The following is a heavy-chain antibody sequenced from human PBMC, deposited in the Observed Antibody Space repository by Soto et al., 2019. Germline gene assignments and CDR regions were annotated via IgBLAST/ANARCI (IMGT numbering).Heavy chain of an antibody. V-gene: IGHV3-64*01. Sequence: EVQLVESGGGLVQPGGSLRLSCAASGFTFSSYAMHWVRQAPGKGLEYVSAISSNGGSTYYANSVKGRFTISRDNSKNTLYLQMGSLRAEDMAVYYCARDCLSSTSCCFDCWGQGTLVTVSS. CDR1: GFTFSSYA. CDR2: ISSNGGST. J-gene: IGHJ4*02. D-gene: IGHD2-2*01. CDR3: ARDCLSSTSCCFDC.